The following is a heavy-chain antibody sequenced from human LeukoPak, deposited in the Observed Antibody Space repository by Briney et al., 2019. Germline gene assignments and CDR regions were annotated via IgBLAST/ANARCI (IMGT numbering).Heavy chain of an antibody. CDR2: IYHSGST. CDR1: GGSISNTNYY. V-gene: IGHV4-39*01. J-gene: IGHJ3*02. CDR3: ARHMSGGWYLESFDI. Sequence: PSETLSLTCTVSGGSISNTNYYWGWIRQPPGKGLEWIGSIYHSGSTYYNPSLKSRVTISVDTSKNQFSLKLSSVTAADTAVYYCARHMSGGWYLESFDIWCQGTMVTVSS. D-gene: IGHD6-19*01.